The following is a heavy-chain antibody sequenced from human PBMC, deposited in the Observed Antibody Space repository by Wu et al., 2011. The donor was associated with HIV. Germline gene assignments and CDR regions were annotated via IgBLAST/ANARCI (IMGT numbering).Heavy chain of an antibody. V-gene: IGHV1-2*02. Sequence: GPSVMVSCKASGYNFIDYYMYWVRQALDRAVSGWDGSTLIEWHKVCSEVSGRITMTRDTAVSTAYLKLNTLRSDDTAVYYCARLQSLHGLYSNADYWGQGTLVTVSS. D-gene: IGHD3/OR15-3a*01. J-gene: IGHJ4*02. CDR3: ARLQSLHGLYSNADY. CDR1: GYNFIDYY. CDR2: STLIEWH.